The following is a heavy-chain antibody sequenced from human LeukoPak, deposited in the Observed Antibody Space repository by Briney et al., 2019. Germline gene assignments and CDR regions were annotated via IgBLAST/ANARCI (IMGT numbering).Heavy chain of an antibody. CDR2: TYYRSNWFN. V-gene: IGHV6-1*01. CDR3: AKNYGDSNWFDP. J-gene: IGHJ5*02. CDR1: GDIVSSNSAA. D-gene: IGHD4-17*01. Sequence: PSQTLSLTCALSGDIVSSNSAAWNWIRQSPARGLEWLGRTYYRSNWFNDFALSVKSRITINPDTSKNQFSLQLNSVTPEDTAVYYCAKNYGDSNWFDPWGQGTLVTVSS.